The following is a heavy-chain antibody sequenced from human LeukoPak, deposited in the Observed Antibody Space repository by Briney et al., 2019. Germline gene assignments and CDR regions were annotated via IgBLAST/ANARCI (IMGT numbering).Heavy chain of an antibody. CDR2: MNPNSGNT. J-gene: IGHJ6*02. CDR3: ARRYFGSLGYYYGMDV. V-gene: IGHV1-8*01. Sequence: ASVKVSCKASGYTFTSYDINWVRQAPGQGLEWMGWMNPNSGNTGYAQKFQGRVTMTRNTSISTAYMELSSLRSEDTAVYYCARRYFGSLGYYYGMDVWGQGTTVTVSS. CDR1: GYTFTSYD. D-gene: IGHD3-9*01.